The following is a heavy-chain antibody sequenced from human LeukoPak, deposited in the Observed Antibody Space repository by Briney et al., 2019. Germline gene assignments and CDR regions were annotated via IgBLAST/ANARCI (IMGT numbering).Heavy chain of an antibody. CDR3: AKEATNLWFGELLPAGMDV. CDR2: ISRNSGSI. Sequence: GGSLRLSCAASGFTFDDYAMHWVRQAPGKGLEWVSGISRNSGSIGYADSVKGRFTISRDNAKNSLYLQMNSLKPEDTAFYYCAKEATNLWFGELLPAGMDVWVQGTTVTVSS. V-gene: IGHV3-9*01. J-gene: IGHJ6*02. D-gene: IGHD3-10*01. CDR1: GFTFDDYA.